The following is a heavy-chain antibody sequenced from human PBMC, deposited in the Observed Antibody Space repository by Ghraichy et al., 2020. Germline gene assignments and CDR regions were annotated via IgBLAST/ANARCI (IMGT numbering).Heavy chain of an antibody. CDR3: ARSGLLLGRAGSSSWGGWFDP. J-gene: IGHJ5*02. Sequence: SETLSLTCTVSGGSISSGGYYWSWIRQHPGKGLEWIGYIYYSGSTYYNPSLKSRVTISVDTSKNQFSLKLSSVTAADTAVYYCARSGLLLGRAGSSSWGGWFDPWGQGTLVTVSS. CDR1: GGSISSGGYY. D-gene: IGHD6-13*01. CDR2: IYYSGST. V-gene: IGHV4-31*03.